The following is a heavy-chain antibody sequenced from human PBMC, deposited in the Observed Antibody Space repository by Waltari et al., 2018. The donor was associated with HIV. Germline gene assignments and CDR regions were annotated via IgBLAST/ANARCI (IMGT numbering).Heavy chain of an antibody. V-gene: IGHV1-45*02. CDR2: ITPFNGNT. Sequence: QMQLVQSGAEVKKTGSSVKVSCKASGYTFTYRHLHWVRQAPGQALEWMGWITPFNGNTNYAQKFQDRVTITRDRSMSTAYMELSSLRSEDTAMYYCARSLYDSSGGGEKNPLKNDAFDIWGQGTMVTVSS. CDR3: ARSLYDSSGGGEKNPLKNDAFDI. CDR1: GYTFTYRH. D-gene: IGHD3-22*01. J-gene: IGHJ3*02.